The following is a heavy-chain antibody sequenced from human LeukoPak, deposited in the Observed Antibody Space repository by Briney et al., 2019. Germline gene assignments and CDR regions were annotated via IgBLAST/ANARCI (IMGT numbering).Heavy chain of an antibody. D-gene: IGHD3-22*01. CDR1: GGSVSDYY. CDR3: AREKYYYDSSGYRDYMDV. CDR2: IYHTGST. J-gene: IGHJ6*03. Sequence: SETLSLTCTISGGSVSDYYWSWIRQSPGKGLEWIGYIYHTGSTSYSPSLKSRVTISVDTSKNQFSLKLSSVTAADTAVYYCAREKYYYDSSGYRDYMDVWGKGTTVTVSS. V-gene: IGHV4-59*02.